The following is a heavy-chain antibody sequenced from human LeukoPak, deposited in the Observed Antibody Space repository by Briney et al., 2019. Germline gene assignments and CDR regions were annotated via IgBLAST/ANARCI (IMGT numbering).Heavy chain of an antibody. V-gene: IGHV3-23*01. D-gene: IGHD3-22*01. Sequence: SGGSLRLSCAASGFTFSSYWMSWVRQAPGKGLEWVSRIDDSGVIRSYADSVKGRFTISRDNSKMTLTLQKNSLRAEDTAVYYCAKRLKRNYYYHYAMDVWGQGTTVTVSS. CDR2: IDDSGVIR. CDR1: GFTFSSYW. CDR3: AKRLKRNYYYHYAMDV. J-gene: IGHJ6*02.